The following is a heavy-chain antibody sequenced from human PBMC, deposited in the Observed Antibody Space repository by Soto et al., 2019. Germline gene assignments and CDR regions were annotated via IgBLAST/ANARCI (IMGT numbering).Heavy chain of an antibody. CDR2: ISGSGGST. Sequence: GGSLRLSCAASGFTFSSYAMSWVRQAPGKGLEWVSAISGSGGSTYYADSVKGRFTISRDNSKNTLYLQMNSLRAEDTAVYYCAREQLQLYYYYYGMDVWGQGTTVTVSS. CDR3: AREQLQLYYYYYGMDV. D-gene: IGHD2-15*01. J-gene: IGHJ6*02. CDR1: GFTFSSYA. V-gene: IGHV3-23*01.